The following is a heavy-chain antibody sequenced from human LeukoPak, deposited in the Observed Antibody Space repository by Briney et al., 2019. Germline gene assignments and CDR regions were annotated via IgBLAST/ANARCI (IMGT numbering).Heavy chain of an antibody. CDR3: ARDSRVTGTINNNWFDP. Sequence: GGSLRLSCAASGFTFSSYEMNWVRQAPGKGLVWVSRINSDGNSTNYADSVKGRFTISRDNSKNTLYLQMNSLRAEDTAVYYCARDSRVTGTINNNWFDPWGQGTLVTVSS. CDR1: GFTFSSYE. J-gene: IGHJ5*02. D-gene: IGHD6-19*01. V-gene: IGHV3-74*01. CDR2: INSDGNST.